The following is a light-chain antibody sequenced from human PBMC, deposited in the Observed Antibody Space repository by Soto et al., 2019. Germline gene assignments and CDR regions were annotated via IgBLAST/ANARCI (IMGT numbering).Light chain of an antibody. V-gene: IGLV2-8*01. CDR2: EVS. Sequence: QSVLTQPPSASGSPGQSVTISCTGTSSDVGGYNYVSWYQQHPGKAPKLMISEVSKRPSGVPGRFSGSKSGNTASLTVSGLQAEDEADYYCSSYAGSNRVFGGGTKVTVL. CDR1: SSDVGGYNY. CDR3: SSYAGSNRV. J-gene: IGLJ2*01.